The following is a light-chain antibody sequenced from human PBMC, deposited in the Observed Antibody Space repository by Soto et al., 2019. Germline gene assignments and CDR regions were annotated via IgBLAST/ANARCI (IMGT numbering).Light chain of an antibody. CDR2: GAS. Sequence: EIVMTQSPATLSVSPGERATLSCRASQSVSSNLAWYQQKPGQAPRLLIYGASTRATGIPARFSGSGSGTEFTLTISSLQSEDFAVYYCQQYSNWPPFTFGHGNKLEIK. V-gene: IGKV3-15*01. J-gene: IGKJ2*01. CDR3: QQYSNWPPFT. CDR1: QSVSSN.